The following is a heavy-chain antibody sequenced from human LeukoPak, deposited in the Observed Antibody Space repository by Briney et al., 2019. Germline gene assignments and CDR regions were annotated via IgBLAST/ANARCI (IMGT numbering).Heavy chain of an antibody. D-gene: IGHD5-18*01. CDR2: IRGSATST. V-gene: IGHV3-23*01. CDR1: GFTFNNYA. CDR3: ARDLKWGVLGYSYGSGMDV. Sequence: GGSLRLSCAASGFTFNNYAMNWVRQAPGKGLEWVSTIRGSATSTYYADSVKGRFTISRDNARNSLYLQMNSLRAEDTSVYFCARDLKWGVLGYSYGSGMDVWGQGTTVTVSS. J-gene: IGHJ6*02.